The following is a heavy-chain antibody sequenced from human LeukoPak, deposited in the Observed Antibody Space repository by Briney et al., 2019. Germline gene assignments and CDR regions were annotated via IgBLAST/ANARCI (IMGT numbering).Heavy chain of an antibody. D-gene: IGHD3-10*01. CDR2: IIPIFGTA. J-gene: IGHJ4*02. CDR1: GGTFSSYA. V-gene: IGHV1-69*05. CDR3: ASLGSGSYQGFFPYYFDY. Sequence: SVKVSCKASGGTFSSYAISWVRQAPGQGLEWMGGIIPIFGTANYAQKFQGRVTITTDESTSTAYMELSSLRSEDTAVYYCASLGSGSYQGFFPYYFDYWGQGTLVTVSS.